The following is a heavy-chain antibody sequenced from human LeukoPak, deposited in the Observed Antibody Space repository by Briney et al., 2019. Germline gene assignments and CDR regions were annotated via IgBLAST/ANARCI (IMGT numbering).Heavy chain of an antibody. V-gene: IGHV4-4*07. J-gene: IGHJ4*02. CDR2: IYISGTP. Sequence: DPSETLSLTCSVSCDSISTYYWTWIRQPAGKGLEWIGRIYISGTPNYNPSLRGRVTMSIDTSMNQFSLKLTSVTAADTAVYYCAREKMTTITTIDYWGQGTLVTVSS. CDR1: CDSISTYY. CDR3: AREKMTTITTIDY. D-gene: IGHD4-11*01.